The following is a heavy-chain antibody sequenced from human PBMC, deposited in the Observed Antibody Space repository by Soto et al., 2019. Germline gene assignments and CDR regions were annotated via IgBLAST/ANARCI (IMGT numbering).Heavy chain of an antibody. D-gene: IGHD4-17*01. CDR2: IYHSGST. CDR3: ASDGTHLDYGHYYYDGMDV. J-gene: IGHJ6*02. CDR1: GGSISSSNW. V-gene: IGHV4-4*02. Sequence: QVQLQESGPGLVKPSGTLSLTCAVSGGSISSSNWWSWVRQPPGKGLEWIGEIYHSGSTNYNPSLKRRVNISVDKSNNQFSLKLSSVTAADTAVDYCASDGTHLDYGHYYYDGMDVWGQGTTVTVSS.